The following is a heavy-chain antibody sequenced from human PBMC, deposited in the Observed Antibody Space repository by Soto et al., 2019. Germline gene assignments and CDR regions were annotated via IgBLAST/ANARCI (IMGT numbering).Heavy chain of an antibody. Sequence: GSLRLSCAASVSTFISYSMNWVRQAPGEGLEWISYIDNSGSIIYYANSVKGRFTISRDNAINSLYLQMSSLRDEDTAVYYCARDLSAMDRSLDYWGQGTLVTVSS. J-gene: IGHJ4*02. CDR2: IDNSGSII. CDR3: ARDLSAMDRSLDY. V-gene: IGHV3-48*02. D-gene: IGHD2-2*03. CDR1: VSTFISYS.